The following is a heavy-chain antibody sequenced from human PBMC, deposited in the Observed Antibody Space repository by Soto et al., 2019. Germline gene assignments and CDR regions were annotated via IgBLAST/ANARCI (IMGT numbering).Heavy chain of an antibody. J-gene: IGHJ2*01. V-gene: IGHV4-30-4*01. Sequence: QVQLQESGPGLVKPSQTLSLTCTISGGSISSGDYYWSWIRQPPGKGLEWFGYISYSGSTYYNPSLKSRITITGDTCKNQLSLKLISVTAAAMAVYYCAGGLSGYCYFDLWGRGALVTVSS. CDR2: ISYSGST. CDR3: AGGLSGYCYFDL. CDR1: GGSISSGDYY. D-gene: IGHD3-16*02.